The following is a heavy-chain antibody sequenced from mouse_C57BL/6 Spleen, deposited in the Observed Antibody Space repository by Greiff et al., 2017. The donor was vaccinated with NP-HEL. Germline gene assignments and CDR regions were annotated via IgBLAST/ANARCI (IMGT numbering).Heavy chain of an antibody. CDR3: TRFYGSRGAWFAY. CDR2: IDPETGGT. D-gene: IGHD1-1*01. CDR1: GYTFTDYE. J-gene: IGHJ3*01. V-gene: IGHV1-15*01. Sequence: QVQLKQSGAELVRPGASVTLSCKASGYTFTDYEMHWVKQTPVHGLEWIGAIDPETGGTAYNQKFKGKAILTADKSSSTAYMELRSLTSEDSAVYYCTRFYGSRGAWFAYWGQGTLVTVSA.